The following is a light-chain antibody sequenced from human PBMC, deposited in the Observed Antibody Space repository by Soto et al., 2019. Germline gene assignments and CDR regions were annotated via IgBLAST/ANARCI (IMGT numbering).Light chain of an antibody. Sequence: SYELTQPPSVSVAPGQTARITCGGNNIGGKSGHWYQQKPGQAPALVFYDDSDRPSGIPERISGSNSGNTATLTISRVEVGDEADYYCQVWDSSREHVVFGGGTKLTVL. V-gene: IGLV3-21*02. CDR1: NIGGKS. J-gene: IGLJ2*01. CDR3: QVWDSSREHVV. CDR2: DDS.